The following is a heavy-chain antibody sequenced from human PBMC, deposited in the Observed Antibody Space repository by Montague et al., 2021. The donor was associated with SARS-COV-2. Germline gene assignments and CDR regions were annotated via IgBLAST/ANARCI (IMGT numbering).Heavy chain of an antibody. CDR3: AKGGTSYFYGMDV. D-gene: IGHD1-26*01. J-gene: IGHJ6*02. CDR2: IFGGGST. CDR1: GFTVSSNY. Sequence: SLRLSCAASGFTVSSNYMGWVRQAPGKGLEWVSVIFGGGSTNYADSVKGRFTTSSDIYQNTMYFQMNSLRAEDMAVYYCAKGGTSYFYGMDVWGQGTRVAVSS. V-gene: IGHV3-66*01.